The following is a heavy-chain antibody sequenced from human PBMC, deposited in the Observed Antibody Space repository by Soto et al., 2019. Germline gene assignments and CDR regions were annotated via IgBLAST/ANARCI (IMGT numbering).Heavy chain of an antibody. D-gene: IGHD3-10*01. V-gene: IGHV1-69*13. CDR3: ARAELKVRGEVNWFDS. J-gene: IGHJ5*01. Sequence: GASVKVSCKASGGTFSSYAISWVRQAPGQGLEWMGGIIPIFGTANYAQKFQGRVTITADESTSTAYMELSSLRSEDTAVYYCARAELKVRGEVNWFDSWGQGTLVTVSS. CDR1: GGTFSSYA. CDR2: IIPIFGTA.